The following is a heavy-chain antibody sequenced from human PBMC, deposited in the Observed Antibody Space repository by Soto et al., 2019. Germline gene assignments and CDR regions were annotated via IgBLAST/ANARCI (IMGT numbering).Heavy chain of an antibody. CDR1: GYTSTSYY. J-gene: IGHJ5*02. CDR3: AREERDFGVVNNWFDP. Sequence: GASVKVSCKASGYTSTSYYMHWVRQAPGQGLEWMGIINPSGGSTSYAQKFQGRVTMTRDTSTSTVYMELSSLRSEDTAVYYCAREERDFGVVNNWFDPWGQGTLVTVSS. V-gene: IGHV1-46*01. CDR2: INPSGGST. D-gene: IGHD3-3*01.